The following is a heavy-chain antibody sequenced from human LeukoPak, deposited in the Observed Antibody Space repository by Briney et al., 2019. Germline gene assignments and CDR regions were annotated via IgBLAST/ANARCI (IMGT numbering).Heavy chain of an antibody. D-gene: IGHD2-2*01. CDR1: GGSFSGYY. J-gene: IGHJ4*02. V-gene: IGHV4-34*01. CDR2: INHSGST. CDR3: ARAVVVVPAAIKGYAYYFDY. Sequence: PSETLSLTCAVYGGSFSGYYWSWIRQPPGKGLEWIGEINHSGSTNYNPSLKSRVTISVDTSKNQFSLKLSSVTAADTAVYYCARAVVVVPAAIKGYAYYFDYWGQGTLVTVSS.